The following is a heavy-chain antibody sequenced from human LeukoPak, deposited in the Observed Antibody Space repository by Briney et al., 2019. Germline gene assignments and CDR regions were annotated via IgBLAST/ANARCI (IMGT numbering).Heavy chain of an antibody. CDR3: ARDSGITDFDY. V-gene: IGHV3-74*01. D-gene: IGHD1-14*01. CDR2: INSDGSST. CDR1: GLTFSSYW. J-gene: IGHJ4*02. Sequence: PGGSLRLSCAASGLTFSSYWMHWVRQAPGKGLVWVSRINSDGSSTSYADSVKGRFTISRDNARNTLYLQMNNLRAEDTAVYYCARDSGITDFDYWGQGTLVTVSS.